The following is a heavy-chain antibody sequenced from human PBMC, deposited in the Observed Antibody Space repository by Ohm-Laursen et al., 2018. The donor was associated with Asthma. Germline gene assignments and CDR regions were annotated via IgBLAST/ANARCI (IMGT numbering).Heavy chain of an antibody. J-gene: IGHJ4*02. V-gene: IGHV3-21*04. Sequence: GSLRLSCAASGYTFSRYSIHWIRQAPGKGLEWVASISTASTFIYYADSVKGRFTISRDNSKNTLYLQMNSLRAEDTALYYCAKDVPDYGDYEDVYWGQGTLVTVSS. CDR2: ISTASTFI. CDR1: GYTFSRYS. CDR3: AKDVPDYGDYEDVY. D-gene: IGHD4-17*01.